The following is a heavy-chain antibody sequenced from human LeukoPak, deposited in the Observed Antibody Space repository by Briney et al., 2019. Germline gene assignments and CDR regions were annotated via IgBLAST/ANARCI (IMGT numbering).Heavy chain of an antibody. CDR2: IYSGGST. Sequence: GGSLRLSCAASGFTVSSNYMSWVRQAPGKGLEWVSVIYSGGSTYYADSVKGRFTISRHNSKNTLYLQMNSLRAEDTAVYYCARGYSSGWYYFDHWGQGTLVTVSS. CDR1: GFTVSSNY. V-gene: IGHV3-53*04. D-gene: IGHD6-19*01. J-gene: IGHJ4*02. CDR3: ARGYSSGWYYFDH.